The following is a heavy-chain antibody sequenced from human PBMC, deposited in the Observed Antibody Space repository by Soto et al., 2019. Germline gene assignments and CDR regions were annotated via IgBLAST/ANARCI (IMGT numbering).Heavy chain of an antibody. CDR3: ARGSYLHYDFWSGQKPYYFDY. Sequence: SQTLSLTCAISGDSVSSNSAAWNWIRQSPSRGLEWLGRTYYRSKWYNDYAVSVKSRITINPDTSKNQFSLQLNSVTPEDTAVYYCARGSYLHYDFWSGQKPYYFDYWGQGTLVTVSS. CDR2: TYYRSKWYN. D-gene: IGHD3-3*01. J-gene: IGHJ4*02. CDR1: GDSVSSNSAA. V-gene: IGHV6-1*01.